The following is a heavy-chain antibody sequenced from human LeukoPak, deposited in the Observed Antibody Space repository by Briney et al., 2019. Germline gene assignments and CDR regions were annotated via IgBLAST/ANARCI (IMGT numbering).Heavy chain of an antibody. D-gene: IGHD2-21*02. CDR1: GGSISSGGYY. CDR2: IYYSGST. V-gene: IGHV4-31*03. CDR3: ARDCGGDCYGGFDY. Sequence: SETLSLTCTVSGGSISSGGYYWSWIRQHPGKGLEWIGYIYYSGSTYYNPSLKSRVTISVDTSKNQFSLKLSSVTAADTAVYYCARDCGGDCYGGFDYWGQGTLVTVSS. J-gene: IGHJ4*02.